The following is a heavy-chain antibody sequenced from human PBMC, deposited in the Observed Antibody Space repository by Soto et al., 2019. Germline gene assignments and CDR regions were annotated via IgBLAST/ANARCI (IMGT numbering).Heavy chain of an antibody. CDR3: ARYYGSEYYFDY. V-gene: IGHV4-31*03. Sequence: SETLSLTCTVSGGSISSGGYYWSWIRQHPGKGLEWIGYIYYSGSTYYNPSLKSRVTISVDTSKNQFSLKLSSVTAADTAVCYCARYYGSEYYFDYWGQGTLVTVSS. D-gene: IGHD3-10*01. J-gene: IGHJ4*02. CDR2: IYYSGST. CDR1: GGSISSGGYY.